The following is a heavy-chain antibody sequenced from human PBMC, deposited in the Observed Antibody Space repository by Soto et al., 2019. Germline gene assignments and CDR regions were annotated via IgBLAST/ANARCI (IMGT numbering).Heavy chain of an antibody. V-gene: IGHV4-59*08. CDR1: GGSIGSYY. CDR2: IYYSGST. Sequence: SETLSLTCTVSGGSIGSYYWSWIRQPPGKGLEWIGYIYYSGSTNYNPSLKSRVTISVDTSKNQFSLKLSSVTAADTAVYYCARSYGDYWWFDPWGQGTLVTVSS. CDR3: ARSYGDYWWFDP. J-gene: IGHJ5*02. D-gene: IGHD4-17*01.